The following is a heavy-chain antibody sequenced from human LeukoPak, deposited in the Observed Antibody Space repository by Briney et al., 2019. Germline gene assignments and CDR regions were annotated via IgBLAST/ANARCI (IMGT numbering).Heavy chain of an antibody. D-gene: IGHD6-19*01. Sequence: PGGSLRLSCAASGVTFSSYWMHWVRQAPGKGLVWVSRINSDGSSTSYADSVKGRFTISRDNAKNTLYLQMNSLRAEDTAVYYCARALYSSGWYPDYWGQGTLVTVSS. CDR3: ARALYSSGWYPDY. V-gene: IGHV3-74*01. J-gene: IGHJ4*02. CDR1: GVTFSSYW. CDR2: INSDGSST.